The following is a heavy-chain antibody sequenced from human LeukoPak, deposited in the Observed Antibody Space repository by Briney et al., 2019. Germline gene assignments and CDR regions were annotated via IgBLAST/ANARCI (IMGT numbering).Heavy chain of an antibody. D-gene: IGHD6-13*01. Sequence: ASVKVSCKASGYTFTSYAMRWVRQAPGQRLEWMGWINAGNGNTKYSQKFQGRVTITRDTSASTAYMELSSLRSEDTAVYYCATGIPSYSSSWHPGLDYWGQGTLVTVSS. CDR1: GYTFTSYA. CDR3: ATGIPSYSSSWHPGLDY. J-gene: IGHJ4*02. V-gene: IGHV1-3*01. CDR2: INAGNGNT.